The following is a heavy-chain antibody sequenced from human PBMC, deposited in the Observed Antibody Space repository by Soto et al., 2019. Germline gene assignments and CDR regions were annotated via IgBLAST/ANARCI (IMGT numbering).Heavy chain of an antibody. J-gene: IGHJ3*02. Sequence: QLQLQESGPGLVKPSETLSLTCTVSGGSISSSSYYWGWIRQPPGKGLEWIGSIYYSGSTYYNPSLKSRVTISVDTSKNQFSLKLSSVTAADTAVYYCARVPTESGVVFDIWGQGTMVTVSS. CDR3: ARVPTESGVVFDI. CDR1: GGSISSSSYY. D-gene: IGHD2-15*01. CDR2: IYYSGST. V-gene: IGHV4-39*01.